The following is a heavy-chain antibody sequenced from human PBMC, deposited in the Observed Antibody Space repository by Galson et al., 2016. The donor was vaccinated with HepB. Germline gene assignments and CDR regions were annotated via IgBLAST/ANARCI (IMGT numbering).Heavy chain of an antibody. CDR3: ARVESIWLVGGDSDGSESDGPEI. CDR1: GYRFTSHW. J-gene: IGHJ3*01. D-gene: IGHD3-10*01. CDR2: IDPGDSDT. Sequence: QSGAEVKKPGESLKISCKASGYRFTSHWIAWVRQMPGKGLEWMGIIDPGDSDTIYSPSFQGQVTISADRSISTVFLQWNSLKASDTAMYYCARVESIWLVGGDSDGSESDGPEIWGQRTMITVSS. V-gene: IGHV5-51*01.